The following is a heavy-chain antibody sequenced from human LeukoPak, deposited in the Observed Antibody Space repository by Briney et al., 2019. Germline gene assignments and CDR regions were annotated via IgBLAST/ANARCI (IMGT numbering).Heavy chain of an antibody. D-gene: IGHD1-26*01. Sequence: SETLSLTCTVSGGSISSSSYYWGWIRQPPGKGLEWIGSIYYSGSTYYNPSLKSRVTISVDTSKNQFSLKLSCVTAADTAVYYCARASSGSYAPYYYYYMDVWGKGTTVTVSS. V-gene: IGHV4-39*07. CDR1: GGSISSSSYY. CDR3: ARASSGSYAPYYYYYMDV. J-gene: IGHJ6*03. CDR2: IYYSGST.